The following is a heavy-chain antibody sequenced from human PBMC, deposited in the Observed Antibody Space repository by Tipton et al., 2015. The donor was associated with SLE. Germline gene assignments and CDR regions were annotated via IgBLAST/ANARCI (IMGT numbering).Heavy chain of an antibody. CDR2: IYYSGST. J-gene: IGHJ4*02. CDR3: ARRAVALNPFDY. D-gene: IGHD6-19*01. V-gene: IGHV4-31*03. Sequence: LRLSCTVSGGSISSGGYYWSWIRQHPGKGLEWIGYIYYSGSTYYNPSLKSRVTISVDTSKNQFSLKLSSVTAADTAVYYCARRAVALNPFDYWGQGTLVTVSS. CDR1: GGSISSGGYY.